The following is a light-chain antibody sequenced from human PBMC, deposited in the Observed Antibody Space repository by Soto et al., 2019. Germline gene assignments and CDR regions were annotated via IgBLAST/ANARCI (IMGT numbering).Light chain of an antibody. Sequence: DIQMTQSPFSLSASVGDRVTITCRASQSINRDLNWYQQKPGKATNLLIYAAFTLESGVPSRFSGSGSGTDFTLTISSLQLEDFATYCCQQNYSTPLAFGGGTKVDIK. CDR2: AAF. J-gene: IGKJ4*01. V-gene: IGKV1-39*01. CDR3: QQNYSTPLA. CDR1: QSINRD.